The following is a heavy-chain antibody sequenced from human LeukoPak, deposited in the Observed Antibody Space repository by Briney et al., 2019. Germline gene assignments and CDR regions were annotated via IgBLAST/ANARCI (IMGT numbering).Heavy chain of an antibody. CDR2: ISSSSRTI. J-gene: IGHJ4*02. Sequence: GGSLRLSCAASGFTFSDYSMNWVRQAPGKGLEWISYISSSSRTIYYADSVKGRFTISRDNAKNSLYLQMNSLRDEDTAVYYCAAVIDYWGQGTLVTVSS. CDR3: AAVIDY. CDR1: GFTFSDYS. V-gene: IGHV3-48*02.